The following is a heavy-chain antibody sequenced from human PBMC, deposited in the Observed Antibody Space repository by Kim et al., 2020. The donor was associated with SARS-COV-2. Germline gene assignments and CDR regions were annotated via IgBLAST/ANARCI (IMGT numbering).Heavy chain of an antibody. CDR3: AREGGGYGDSYFDY. CDR2: ISSSSITI. Sequence: GGSLRLSCVASAFTFSSYEMNWVRQAPGKGLEWVSYISSSSITIYYADSVKGRFTISRDDAKNSLYLQMDSLRAEDTAVYYCAREGGGYGDSYFDYCGQGTLVTVSS. J-gene: IGHJ4*02. D-gene: IGHD4-17*01. CDR1: AFTFSSYE. V-gene: IGHV3-48*03.